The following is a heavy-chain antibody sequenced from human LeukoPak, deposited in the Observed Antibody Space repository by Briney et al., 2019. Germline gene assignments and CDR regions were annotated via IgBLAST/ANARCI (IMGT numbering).Heavy chain of an antibody. D-gene: IGHD3-10*01. CDR1: GFTFTNYW. CDR2: IEQEGNDK. CDR3: AKERIRMVGGAFSHGMDV. Sequence: GGSLRLSCAASGFTFTNYWMSWVRQAPGKGLEWVANIEQEGNDKSYVDSVTGRFTISRDNSKNTLYLQMNSLRAEDTAVYYCAKERIRMVGGAFSHGMDVWGQGTTLTVSS. J-gene: IGHJ6*02. V-gene: IGHV3-7*01.